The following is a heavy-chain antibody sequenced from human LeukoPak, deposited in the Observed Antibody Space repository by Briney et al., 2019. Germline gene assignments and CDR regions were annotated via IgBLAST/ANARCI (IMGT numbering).Heavy chain of an antibody. J-gene: IGHJ4*02. CDR3: ARVRYSSGQYDY. D-gene: IGHD6-19*01. CDR1: GGSISSSSYY. V-gene: IGHV4-39*07. CDR2: IYYSGST. Sequence: SETLSLTCTVSGGSISSSSYYWGWIRQPPGKGLEWIGSIYYSGSTYYNPSLKSRVTISVDTSKNQFSLKLSSVTAADTAVYYCARVRYSSGQYDYWGQGTLVTVSS.